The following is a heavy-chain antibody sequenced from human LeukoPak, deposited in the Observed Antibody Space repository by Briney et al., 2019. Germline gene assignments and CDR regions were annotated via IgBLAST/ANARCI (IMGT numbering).Heavy chain of an antibody. CDR1: GFTFTSYW. CDR3: ARIYDFWSGYYRHYYMDV. J-gene: IGHJ6*03. Sequence: GGSLRLSCAASGFTFTSYWMSWVRQAPGKGLEWVANIKPDGSEKYYVDSVKGRFTISRDNAKNSLYLQMNSLRAEDTAVYYCARIYDFWSGYYRHYYMDVWGKGTTVTVSS. D-gene: IGHD3-3*01. CDR2: IKPDGSEK. V-gene: IGHV3-7*03.